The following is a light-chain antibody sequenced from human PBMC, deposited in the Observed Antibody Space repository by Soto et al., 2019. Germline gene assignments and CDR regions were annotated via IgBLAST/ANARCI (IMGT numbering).Light chain of an antibody. CDR2: GAS. V-gene: IGKV3-20*01. J-gene: IGKJ2*01. CDR1: QSISSNY. Sequence: EIALTQSPGTLSFSPGERASLSCRARQSISSNYLAWYQQKPGQAPRLLIYGASSRATGIPDRFSGSGSGTDFALTISRLEPEDFAVFYCQQYGSSPYTFGQGTLLEIK. CDR3: QQYGSSPYT.